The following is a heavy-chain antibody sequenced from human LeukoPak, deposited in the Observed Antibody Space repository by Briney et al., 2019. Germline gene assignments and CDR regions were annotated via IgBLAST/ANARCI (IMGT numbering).Heavy chain of an antibody. CDR3: VKDTVAGTPTYYFDY. J-gene: IGHJ4*02. Sequence: PGGSLRLSCSASGFTFSSYAMHWVRQAPGKGLEYVSAISSNGGSTYYADSVKGRFTISRGNSKNTLYLQMSSLRGEDTAVYYCVKDTVAGTPTYYFDYWGQGTLVTVSS. D-gene: IGHD6-19*01. CDR1: GFTFSSYA. CDR2: ISSNGGST. V-gene: IGHV3-64D*06.